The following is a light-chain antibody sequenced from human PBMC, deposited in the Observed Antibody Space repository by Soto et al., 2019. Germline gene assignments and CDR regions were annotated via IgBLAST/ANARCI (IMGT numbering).Light chain of an antibody. J-gene: IGLJ1*01. V-gene: IGLV2-11*01. Sequence: QSALTQPRSVSGSPGQSVTISCTGTSSDVGGYNYVSWYQQHPGKAPKLIMYDVXXXPSGVPDRFSGSKSGKTASLTISGLQAEDEAEYYCCSYAGSYTYVFGTGTKVTGL. CDR3: CSYAGSYTYV. CDR2: DVX. CDR1: SSDVGGYNY.